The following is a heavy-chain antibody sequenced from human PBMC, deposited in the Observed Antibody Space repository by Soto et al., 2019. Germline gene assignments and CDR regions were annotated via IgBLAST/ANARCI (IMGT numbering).Heavy chain of an antibody. CDR2: VYYTGST. Sequence: SQMLCLTWTVLGGSSINFYWSRIRQPTGKGLEWIGYVYYTGSTSYNPSPKRRVTFSADSSRGQFSLRLNSVTAADTARYYCARPVLGLVLLADFFLDSVSFSAFRGKGTTAPGS. J-gene: IGHJ6*03. CDR1: GGSSINFY. CDR3: ARPVLGLVLLADFFLDSVSFSAF. D-gene: IGHD3-16*01. V-gene: IGHV4-59*08.